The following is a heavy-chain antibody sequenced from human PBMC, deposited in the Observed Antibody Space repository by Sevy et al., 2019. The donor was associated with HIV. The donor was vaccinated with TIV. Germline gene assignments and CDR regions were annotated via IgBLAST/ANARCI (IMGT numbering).Heavy chain of an antibody. CDR3: ARHSGSYYHFDY. D-gene: IGHD1-26*01. CDR1: SYSISSGHY. CDR2: IHHGGGT. J-gene: IGHJ4*02. V-gene: IGHV4-38-2*01. Sequence: SETLALTCAVSSYSISSGHYWGWIRLPPGKGLEWIGSIHHGGGTYFNPSLKGRVTISVDTSKNGFSLKLSSVTAADTAVYYCARHSGSYYHFDYWGQGALVTVSS.